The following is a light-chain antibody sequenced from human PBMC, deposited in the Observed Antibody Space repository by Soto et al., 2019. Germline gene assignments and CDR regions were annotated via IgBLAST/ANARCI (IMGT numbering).Light chain of an antibody. CDR1: SSDVDGYDY. Sequence: QSVLTQPASVSGSPGQSITISCTGTSSDVDGYDYVSWYQQHPGKVPKLMIYEVNNRPSGVSTRFSGSKSGNTASLTISGLQADDEADYYCTSYTSSSTYVFGTGTKVTVL. CDR2: EVN. V-gene: IGLV2-14*01. CDR3: TSYTSSSTYV. J-gene: IGLJ1*01.